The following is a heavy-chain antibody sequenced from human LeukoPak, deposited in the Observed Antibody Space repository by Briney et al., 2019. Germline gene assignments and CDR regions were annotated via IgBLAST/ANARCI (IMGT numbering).Heavy chain of an antibody. V-gene: IGHV4-39*01. CDR1: GGSISSSSYY. CDR3: ARQVGRTLYYFDY. CDR2: IYYSGST. D-gene: IGHD1-26*01. J-gene: IGHJ4*02. Sequence: SETLSLTCTVSGGSISSSSYYWGWIRQPPGKGLEWIGSIYYSGSTYYNPSLKSRVTISVDTSKNQFSLKLSSVTAADTAVYYCARQVGRTLYYFDYWGQGTLVTVSS.